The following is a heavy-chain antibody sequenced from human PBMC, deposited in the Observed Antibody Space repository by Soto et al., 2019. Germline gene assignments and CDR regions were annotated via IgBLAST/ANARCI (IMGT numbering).Heavy chain of an antibody. J-gene: IGHJ6*02. V-gene: IGHV5-51*01. Sequence: GESLKISCKGSGYSFTSYWIGWVRQMPGKGLEWMGIIYPDDSDTRYSPSFQGQVTISADKSISTAYLQWSSLKASDTAMYYCARHPRIASAGYYYYGMDVWGQGTTVTVSS. D-gene: IGHD6-13*01. CDR3: ARHPRIASAGYYYYGMDV. CDR1: GYSFTSYW. CDR2: IYPDDSDT.